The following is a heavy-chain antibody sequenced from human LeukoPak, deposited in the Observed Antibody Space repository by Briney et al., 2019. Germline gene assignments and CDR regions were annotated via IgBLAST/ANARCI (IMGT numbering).Heavy chain of an antibody. Sequence: GGSLRLSCAASGFTFSSYWMSWVRQAPGKGLEWVANIKQEGSEKYYVDSVKGRFTISRDNAKNSLYLQMNSLRAEDTAVYYCARHGAVAAARYYFDYWGQGTLVTVSS. CDR1: GFTFSSYW. V-gene: IGHV3-7*01. J-gene: IGHJ4*02. D-gene: IGHD6-19*01. CDR3: ARHGAVAAARYYFDY. CDR2: IKQEGSEK.